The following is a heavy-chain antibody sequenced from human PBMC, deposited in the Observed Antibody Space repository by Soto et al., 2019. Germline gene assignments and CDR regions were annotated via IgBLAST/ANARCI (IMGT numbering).Heavy chain of an antibody. D-gene: IGHD3-3*01. CDR3: ARDPMYYDFWSGYYAYIDY. CDR2: IKQDGSEK. J-gene: IGHJ4*02. CDR1: GFTFSSYW. V-gene: IGHV3-7*05. Sequence: GGSLRLSCAASGFTFSSYWMSWVRQAPGKGLEWVANIKQDGSEKYYVDSVKGRFTISRDNAKNSLYLQMNSLRAGDTAVYYCARDPMYYDFWSGYYAYIDYWGQGTLVTVSS.